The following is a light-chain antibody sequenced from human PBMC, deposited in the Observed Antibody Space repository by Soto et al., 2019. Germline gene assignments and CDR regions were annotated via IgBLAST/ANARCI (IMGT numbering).Light chain of an antibody. CDR1: QSIGTW. CDR2: EAS. CDR3: HHYNSYSRT. Sequence: DIQMTQSPSTLSASVGDRVTITCRASQSIGTWLAWYQQKPGKAPHLLIYEASSLESGAPSRFSGSGSGTDFTLTLSSLQPGYCATNYCHHYNSYSRTFGQGTKVEI. J-gene: IGKJ1*01. V-gene: IGKV1-5*03.